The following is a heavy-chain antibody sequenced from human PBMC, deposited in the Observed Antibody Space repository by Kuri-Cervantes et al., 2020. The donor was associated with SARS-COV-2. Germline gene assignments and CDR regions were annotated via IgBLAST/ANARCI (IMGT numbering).Heavy chain of an antibody. CDR2: IYYSGGT. D-gene: IGHD1-26*01. J-gene: IGHJ6*03. CDR3: ARSGSYPYYYYYMDV. V-gene: IGHV4-61*05. Sequence: SETLSLTCTVSGGSISSSSYYWGWIRQPPGKGLEWIGYIYYSGGTNYNPSLKSRVTISVDTSKNQFSPKLSSVTAADTAVYYCARSGSYPYYYYYMDVWGKGTTVTVSS. CDR1: GGSISSSSYY.